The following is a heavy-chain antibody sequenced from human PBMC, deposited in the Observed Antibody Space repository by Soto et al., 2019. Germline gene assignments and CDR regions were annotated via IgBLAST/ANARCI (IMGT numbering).Heavy chain of an antibody. V-gene: IGHV3-7*01. Sequence: GGSLRLSCAASGFTFSSYWMSWVRQAPGKGLEWVANIKQDGSEKYYVDSVKGRFTISRDNAKNSLYLQMNSLRAEDTAVYYCARDCSGGSCYSADYYYYGMDVWGQGTTVTVSS. CDR1: GFTFSSYW. CDR2: IKQDGSEK. CDR3: ARDCSGGSCYSADYYYYGMDV. J-gene: IGHJ6*02. D-gene: IGHD2-15*01.